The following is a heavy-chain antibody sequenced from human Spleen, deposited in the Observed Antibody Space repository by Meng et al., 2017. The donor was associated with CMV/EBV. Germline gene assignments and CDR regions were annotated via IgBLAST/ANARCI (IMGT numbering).Heavy chain of an antibody. D-gene: IGHD3-10*01. Sequence: SLKISCAASGFTFSSYSMNWVRQAPGKGLQWVSGITWNSGIVGYADSVKGRFTISRDNAKNSLYLQMDNLRVEDTALYYCAKGDSGSYSGWGQGTLVTVSS. J-gene: IGHJ4*02. CDR1: GFTFSSYS. V-gene: IGHV3-9*01. CDR2: ITWNSGIV. CDR3: AKGDSGSYSG.